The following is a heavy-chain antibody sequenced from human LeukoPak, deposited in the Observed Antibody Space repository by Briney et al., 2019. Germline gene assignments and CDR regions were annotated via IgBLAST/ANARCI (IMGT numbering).Heavy chain of an antibody. CDR1: GFTFSDSA. CDR3: TRGGHLYDSSYGMDD. D-gene: IGHD3-22*01. V-gene: IGHV3-49*03. J-gene: IGHJ6*02. Sequence: GGSLRLSCTGSGFTFSDSALSWFRQAPGKGLEWVGFIRGKAYGGATKYAASVNGRFTISRDDSKSNAYLQMISLKIEDTGIYYCTRGGHLYDSSYGMDDWGQGTTVTVSS. CDR2: IRGKAYGGAT.